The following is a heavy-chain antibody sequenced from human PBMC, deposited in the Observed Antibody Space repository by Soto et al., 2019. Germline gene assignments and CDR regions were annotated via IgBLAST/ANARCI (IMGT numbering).Heavy chain of an antibody. CDR1: GGSISSGGYY. J-gene: IGHJ3*02. V-gene: IGHV4-31*03. CDR2: IYYSGST. Sequence: LSLTCTVSGGSISSGGYYWSWIRQHPGKGLEWIGYIYYSGSTYYNPSLKSRVTISVDTSKNQFSLKLSSVTAADTAVYYCARDNDSSGYESAFDIWGQGTMVTVSS. D-gene: IGHD3-22*01. CDR3: ARDNDSSGYESAFDI.